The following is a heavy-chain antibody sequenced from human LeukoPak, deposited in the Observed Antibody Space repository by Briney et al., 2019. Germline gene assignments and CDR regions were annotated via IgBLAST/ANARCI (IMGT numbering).Heavy chain of an antibody. J-gene: IGHJ4*02. D-gene: IGHD6-6*01. Sequence: ASVKVSCKASGYTFTGYYIHWVGQAPGQGLEWMGWINPNSGGTTYAQKFQGRVTMTRDTSISTAYMEVSWLRSDDTAVYYCARDPHSSSSHSIDYWGQGTLVTVSS. CDR1: GYTFTGYY. V-gene: IGHV1-2*02. CDR2: INPNSGGT. CDR3: ARDPHSSSSHSIDY.